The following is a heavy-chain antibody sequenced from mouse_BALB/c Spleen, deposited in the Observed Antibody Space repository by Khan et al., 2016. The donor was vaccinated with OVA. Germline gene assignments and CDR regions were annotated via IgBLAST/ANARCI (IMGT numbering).Heavy chain of an antibody. CDR1: GYTFTNYG. CDR3: ASGYYMYDSWFAY. D-gene: IGHD2-14*01. V-gene: IGHV9-3*02. Sequence: QIQLVQSGPELKKPGETVKISCKASGYTFTNYGMNWVKQAPGKGLKWMGWINTNTGETTFAEEFKERFAFSLENSASTAYLQINSLTNEDTATYFSASGYYMYDSWFAYWGQGTLFTVSA. J-gene: IGHJ3*01. CDR2: INTNTGET.